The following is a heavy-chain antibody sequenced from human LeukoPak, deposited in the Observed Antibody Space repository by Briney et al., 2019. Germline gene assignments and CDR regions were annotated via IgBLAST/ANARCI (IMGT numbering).Heavy chain of an antibody. CDR3: TRDSVVLRYFDWYMGPDAFDI. J-gene: IGHJ3*02. CDR1: GFNFSGSV. D-gene: IGHD3-9*01. Sequence: GGSLRLSCAASGFNFSGSVMHWVRQASGKGLEWVGRIRSKTNSYATVYAASVKGRFTITRDDSKNTAYLQMNSLKTEDTAVYYCTRDSVVLRYFDWYMGPDAFDIWGQGTMVTVSS. V-gene: IGHV3-73*01. CDR2: IRSKTNSYAT.